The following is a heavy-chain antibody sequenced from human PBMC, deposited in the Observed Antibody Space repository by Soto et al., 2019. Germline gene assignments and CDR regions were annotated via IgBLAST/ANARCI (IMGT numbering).Heavy chain of an antibody. V-gene: IGHV4-39*07. CDR1: GGSISSSIYY. CDR3: ARGPRLGGSGGSFRPHDI. Sequence: PSETLSLTCTVSGGSISSSIYYWGWIRQPPGKGLEWIGSINHSGSTNYNPSLKSRVTISVDTSKNQFSLKLSSVTAADTAVYYCARGPRLGGSGGSFRPHDIWGQGTMVTVSS. D-gene: IGHD2-15*01. J-gene: IGHJ3*02. CDR2: INHSGST.